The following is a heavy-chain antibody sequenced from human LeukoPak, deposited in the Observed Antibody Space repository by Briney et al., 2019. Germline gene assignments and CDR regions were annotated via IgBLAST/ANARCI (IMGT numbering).Heavy chain of an antibody. CDR3: ATDGGFYFNYYYIDV. CDR2: IKKDGSEK. D-gene: IGHD4-23*01. Sequence: GGSLRLSCAASGFTFSSYWMSWVRQAPGKGLEWVANIKKDGSEKYYVDSVKGRFTISRDNSKNTLYLQMNSLRAEDTAVYYCATDGGFYFNYYYIDVWGKGTTVTVSS. CDR1: GFTFSSYW. J-gene: IGHJ6*03. V-gene: IGHV3-7*01.